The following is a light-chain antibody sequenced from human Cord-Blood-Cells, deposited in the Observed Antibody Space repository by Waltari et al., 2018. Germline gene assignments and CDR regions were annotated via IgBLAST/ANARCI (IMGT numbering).Light chain of an antibody. J-gene: IGLJ2*01. CDR2: EGS. CDR1: SSDVGSYNL. Sequence: QSALTQPASVSGSPGQSITISCTGTSSDVGSYNLVSRYQQHPGKAPKLMIYEGSKRPSGVSNRFPGSKSGNTSSLTISGLQAEDEADYYCCSYAGSSTVVFGGGTKLTVL. V-gene: IGLV2-23*01. CDR3: CSYAGSSTVV.